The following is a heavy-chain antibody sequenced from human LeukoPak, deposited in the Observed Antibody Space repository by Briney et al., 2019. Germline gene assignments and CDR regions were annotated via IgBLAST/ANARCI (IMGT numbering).Heavy chain of an antibody. Sequence: ASVKVSCKASGGTFSNYAISWVRQAPGQGLEWMGGIIPIFGTANYAQKFQGRVTITADESTSTAYMELSSLRSEDTAVYYCASTPLAAAGDYYFDYWGQGTLVTVSS. D-gene: IGHD6-13*01. CDR2: IIPIFGTA. CDR3: ASTPLAAAGDYYFDY. CDR1: GGTFSNYA. V-gene: IGHV1-69*13. J-gene: IGHJ4*02.